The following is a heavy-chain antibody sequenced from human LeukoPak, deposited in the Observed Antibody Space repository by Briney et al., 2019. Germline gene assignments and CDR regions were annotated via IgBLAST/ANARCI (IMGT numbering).Heavy chain of an antibody. CDR3: TSFIVGASRVDY. CDR1: GFTFSGSA. V-gene: IGHV3-73*01. J-gene: IGHJ4*02. D-gene: IGHD1-26*01. CDR2: IKSKANSYAT. Sequence: PGGSLRLSCATSGFTFSGSAMHWVRQASGKGLEWVGHIKSKANSYATSYAAPVKGRFTISRDDSKNTAYLQMRSLKAGDTAVYYCTSFIVGASRVDYWGQGTLVTVSS.